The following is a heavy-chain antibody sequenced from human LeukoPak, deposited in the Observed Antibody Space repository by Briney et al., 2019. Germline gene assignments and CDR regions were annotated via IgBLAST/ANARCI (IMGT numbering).Heavy chain of an antibody. CDR3: ARLRIAAAGNYYYYMDV. D-gene: IGHD6-13*01. J-gene: IGHJ6*03. V-gene: IGHV4-59*01. CDR2: IYYSGST. Sequence: SETLSLTCTVSGGSISSYYWSWIRQPPGKGLEWIGYIYYSGSTNYNPSLKSRVTISVDTSKNQFSLKLSSVTAADTAVYYCARLRIAAAGNYYYYMDVWGKGTTVTVSS. CDR1: GGSISSYY.